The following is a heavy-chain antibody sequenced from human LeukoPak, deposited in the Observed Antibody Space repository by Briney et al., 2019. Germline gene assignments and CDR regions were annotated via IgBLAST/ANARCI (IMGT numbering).Heavy chain of an antibody. CDR1: GGSFSGYY. Sequence: SETLSLTCAAYGGSFSGYYWSWIRQPPGKGLEWIGEINHSGSTNYNPSLKSRVTISVDTSKNQFSLKLSSVTAADTAVYYCARATRRDYGDYGDYWGQGTLVTVSS. D-gene: IGHD4-17*01. V-gene: IGHV4-34*01. CDR3: ARATRRDYGDYGDY. CDR2: INHSGST. J-gene: IGHJ4*02.